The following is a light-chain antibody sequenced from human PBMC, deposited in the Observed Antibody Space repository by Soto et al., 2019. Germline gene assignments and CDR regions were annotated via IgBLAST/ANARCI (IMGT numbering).Light chain of an antibody. CDR1: QSVSSSY. V-gene: IGKV3-20*01. Sequence: EIVLTQSPGTLSLSPGERATLSCRASQSVSSSYLAWYQQKPGQAPRLLIYGASSRATDIADRFSGSGSGTDFTLTISRLEPEDFAMYYCQQYGSSPTTFGQGTKVDIK. CDR3: QQYGSSPTT. CDR2: GAS. J-gene: IGKJ1*01.